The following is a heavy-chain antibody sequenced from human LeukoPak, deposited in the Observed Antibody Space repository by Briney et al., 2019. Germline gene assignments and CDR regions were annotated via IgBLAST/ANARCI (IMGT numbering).Heavy chain of an antibody. V-gene: IGHV3-30*02. CDR1: GFTFSSYG. CDR3: AKAGAGYSSGWFFDY. J-gene: IGHJ4*02. CDR2: IRYDGSNK. D-gene: IGHD6-19*01. Sequence: GGSLRLSCAASGFTFSSYGMHWVRQAPGKGLEWVAFIRYDGSNKYYADSVKGRFTISRDNSKNTLYLQMNSPRAEDTAVYYCAKAGAGYSSGWFFDYWGQGTLVTVSS.